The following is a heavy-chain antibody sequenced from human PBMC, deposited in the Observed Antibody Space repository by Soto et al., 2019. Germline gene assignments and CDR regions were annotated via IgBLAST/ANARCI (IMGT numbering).Heavy chain of an antibody. J-gene: IGHJ4*02. D-gene: IGHD6-19*01. CDR3: AKDRKRGSGWYSDY. CDR1: GFTFSSYA. CDR2: ISGSGGST. Sequence: EVQVLESGGGLVQPGGSLRLSCAGSGFTFSSYAMSWVRQAPGKGLEWVSGISGSGGSTYSADSVKGRFTISRDNSKNTLYLQMNSLRVEDTAVYYCAKDRKRGSGWYSDYCGQGTLVTVSS. V-gene: IGHV3-23*01.